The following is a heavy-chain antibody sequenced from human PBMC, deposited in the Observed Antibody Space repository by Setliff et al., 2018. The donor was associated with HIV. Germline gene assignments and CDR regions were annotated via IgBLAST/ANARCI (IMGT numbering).Heavy chain of an antibody. CDR1: GFTFSSYA. D-gene: IGHD3-16*01. CDR2: IRAGGEST. V-gene: IGHV3-23*01. J-gene: IGHJ2*01. Sequence: PGGSLRLSCAASGFTFSSYAMNWVRQAPGKGLEWVSGIRAGGESTDYADSVKGRFTISRDNSKNTLYLQMKCLRVEDTAVYYCAKTLPTFSTYNWYFDLWGRGTLVTVS. CDR3: AKTLPTFSTYNWYFDL.